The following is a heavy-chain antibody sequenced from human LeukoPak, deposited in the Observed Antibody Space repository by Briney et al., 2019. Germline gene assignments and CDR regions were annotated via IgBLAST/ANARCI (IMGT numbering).Heavy chain of an antibody. J-gene: IGHJ6*02. D-gene: IGHD3-9*01. Sequence: GSLRLSCAASGFTFSSYAMSWIRQPLGKGLEWIGEINHSGSTNYNPSLRSRVTISVDTSKNQFSLKLSSVTAADTAVYYCARGESILYYDILTGYLPYYYYGMDVWGQGTTVTVSS. CDR2: INHSGST. CDR3: ARGESILYYDILTGYLPYYYYGMDV. V-gene: IGHV4-34*01. CDR1: GFTFSSYA.